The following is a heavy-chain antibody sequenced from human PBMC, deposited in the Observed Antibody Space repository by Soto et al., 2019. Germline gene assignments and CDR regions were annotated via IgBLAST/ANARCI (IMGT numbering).Heavy chain of an antibody. CDR1: GYRFTHND. CDR2: MNPGSGDT. D-gene: IGHD3-16*01. J-gene: IGHJ5*02. Sequence: ASVTLSCTASGYRFTHNDVSWVRQATGQGLEWMGWMNPGSGDTGYAQKFQGRVTMTRDISIATAYMELSSLRSDDTAIYYCARMETFGSLNWFDPWGQATLVTVSS. V-gene: IGHV1-8*01. CDR3: ARMETFGSLNWFDP.